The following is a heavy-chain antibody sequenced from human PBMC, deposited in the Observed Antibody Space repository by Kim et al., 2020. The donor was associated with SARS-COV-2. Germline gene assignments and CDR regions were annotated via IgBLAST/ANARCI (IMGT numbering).Heavy chain of an antibody. J-gene: IGHJ4*02. CDR3: ASGHGTGAAGTGFDY. CDR2: IYPGDSDT. V-gene: IGHV5-51*01. CDR1: GYSFTSYW. Sequence: GESLKISCKGSGYSFTSYWIGWVRQMPGKGLEWMGIIYPGDSDTRYSPSFQGQVTISADKSISTAYLQWSSLKASDTAMYYCASGHGTGAAGTGFDYWGQGTLVTVSS. D-gene: IGHD6-13*01.